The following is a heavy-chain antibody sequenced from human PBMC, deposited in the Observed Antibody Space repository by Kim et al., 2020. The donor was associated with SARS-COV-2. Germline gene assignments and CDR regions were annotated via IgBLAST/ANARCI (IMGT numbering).Heavy chain of an antibody. CDR2: IYYSGTT. CDR1: GGSISSGGYY. CDR3: ARHVDTTIVDDY. J-gene: IGHJ4*02. Sequence: SETLSLTCTVSGGSISSGGYYWSWIRQHPGKGLEWIGYIYYSGTTYYNPSLKSRATISIDTSKNQFSLKLSSVTAADTAVYYCARHVDTTIVDDYWCQGT. D-gene: IGHD5-18*01. V-gene: IGHV4-31*03.